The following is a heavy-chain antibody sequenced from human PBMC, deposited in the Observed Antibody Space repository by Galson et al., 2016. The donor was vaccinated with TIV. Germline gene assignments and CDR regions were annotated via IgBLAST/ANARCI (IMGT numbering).Heavy chain of an antibody. CDR2: IIPILGVS. CDR1: GGSFSSHS. J-gene: IGHJ6*03. CDR3: AREKVIVVVGSTTPYYYYNMDV. V-gene: IGHV1-69*04. D-gene: IGHD2-15*01. Sequence: SVKVSCKASGGSFSSHSINWVRQAPGQGLEWMGRIIPILGVSNYAQKFQGRVPITADTSTSTAYMAVSRLNSEDPATYFCAREKVIVVVGSTTPYYYYNMDVWGQGTTVTVSS.